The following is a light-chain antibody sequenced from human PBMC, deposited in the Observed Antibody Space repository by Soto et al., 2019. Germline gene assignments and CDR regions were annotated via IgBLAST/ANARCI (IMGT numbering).Light chain of an antibody. Sequence: QSALTQPASVSGSPGQSITISCTGISSDVGSYNLVSWYQHHPGKAPKLIIYEANKRPSGISNRFSGSESASLTISGLQPEDEADYYCCSYAGRDTYVFGTGTKVTVL. CDR3: CSYAGRDTYV. V-gene: IGLV2-23*01. CDR1: SSDVGSYNL. CDR2: EAN. J-gene: IGLJ1*01.